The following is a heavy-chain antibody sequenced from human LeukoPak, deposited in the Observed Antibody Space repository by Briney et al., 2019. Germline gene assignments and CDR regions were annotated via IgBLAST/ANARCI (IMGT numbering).Heavy chain of an antibody. CDR1: GFTFSSYA. J-gene: IGHJ5*02. Sequence: PGGSLRLSCAASGFTFSSYAMSWVCQAPGKGLEWVSAISGLGGSTYYADSVKGRFTISRDNSRNTLYLQMNSLRAEDTAVYYCAAFLWFGELSRLNWFDPWGQGTLVTVSS. CDR2: ISGLGGST. CDR3: AAFLWFGELSRLNWFDP. D-gene: IGHD3-10*01. V-gene: IGHV3-23*01.